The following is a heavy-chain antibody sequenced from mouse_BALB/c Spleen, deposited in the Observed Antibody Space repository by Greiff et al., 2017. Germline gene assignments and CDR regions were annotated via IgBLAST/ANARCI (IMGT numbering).Heavy chain of an antibody. J-gene: IGHJ1*01. Sequence: EVKLQESGPSLVKPSQTLSLTCSVTGDSITSGYWNWIRKFPGNKLEYMGYISYSGSTYYNPSLKSRISITRDTSKNQYYLQLNSVTTEDTATYYCARNYGSSYEGYFDVWGAGTTVTVSS. CDR1: GDSITSGY. D-gene: IGHD1-1*01. V-gene: IGHV3-8*02. CDR3: ARNYGSSYEGYFDV. CDR2: ISYSGST.